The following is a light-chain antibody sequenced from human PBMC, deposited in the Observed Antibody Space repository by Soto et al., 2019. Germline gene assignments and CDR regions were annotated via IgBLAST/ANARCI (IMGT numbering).Light chain of an antibody. V-gene: IGLV2-23*02. CDR2: EVT. CDR1: NSDVGSYNL. Sequence: QSALTQPASVSGSPRQSITISCTGTNSDVGSYNLVSWFQQHPGKAPKLVIYEVTKRPSGVSDRFSGSKSGNTASLTISRLQAEDEADYYCFSYAGDSVYVFGTGTKVTVL. J-gene: IGLJ1*01. CDR3: FSYAGDSVYV.